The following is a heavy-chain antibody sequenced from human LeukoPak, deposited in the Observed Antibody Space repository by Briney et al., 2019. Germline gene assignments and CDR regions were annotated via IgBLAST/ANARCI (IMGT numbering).Heavy chain of an antibody. D-gene: IGHD6-13*01. CDR1: GFTFSSYS. Sequence: GGSLRLSCAVSGFTFSSYSMNWGRQAPGTGLEWVSSISSSSSYIYYADSVKGRFTISRDNAKNSLYLQMNSLRAEDTAVYYCARGRVAAAGDYYYYGMDVWGQGTTVTVSS. J-gene: IGHJ6*02. V-gene: IGHV3-21*01. CDR2: ISSSSSYI. CDR3: ARGRVAAAGDYYYYGMDV.